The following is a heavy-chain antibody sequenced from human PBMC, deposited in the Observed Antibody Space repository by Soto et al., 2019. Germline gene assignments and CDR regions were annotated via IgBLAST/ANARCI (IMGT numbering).Heavy chain of an antibody. D-gene: IGHD1-26*01. CDR3: ARDGMSGSYYAFDI. V-gene: IGHV3-30-3*01. J-gene: IGHJ3*02. Sequence: GGSLRLSCAASGFTFSSYAMHWVRQAPGKGLEWVAVISYDGSNKYYADSVKGRFTISRDNSKNTLYLQMNSLRAEDTAVYYCARDGMSGSYYAFDIWGQGTMVTVSS. CDR2: ISYDGSNK. CDR1: GFTFSSYA.